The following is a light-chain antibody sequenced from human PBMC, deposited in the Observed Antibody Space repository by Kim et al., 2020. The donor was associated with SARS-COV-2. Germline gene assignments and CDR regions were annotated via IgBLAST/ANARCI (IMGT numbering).Light chain of an antibody. J-gene: IGLJ3*02. CDR3: QSTDSSDTFWV. V-gene: IGLV3-25*03. CDR2: KDT. CDR1: ALPKQY. Sequence: PGQTARITCSGDALPKQYAYWFQQKPGQAPVLVIYKDTERPSGIPERFSGSTSGTTVTLTISGVQAEDEADYYCQSTDSSDTFWVFGGGTKLTVL.